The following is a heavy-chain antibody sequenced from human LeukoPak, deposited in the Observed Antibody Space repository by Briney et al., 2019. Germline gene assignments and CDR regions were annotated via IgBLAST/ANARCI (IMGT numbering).Heavy chain of an antibody. D-gene: IGHD7-27*01. Sequence: SETLSLTCTVSGGSISSYYWSWIRQPPGKGLEWIGYIYYSGSTNYNPSLKRRVTISVDTSKNQFSLKLSSVTAADTAVYYCARAMGTKFAYYYYGMDVWGQGTTVTVSS. J-gene: IGHJ6*02. V-gene: IGHV4-59*01. CDR3: ARAMGTKFAYYYYGMDV. CDR2: IYYSGST. CDR1: GGSISSYY.